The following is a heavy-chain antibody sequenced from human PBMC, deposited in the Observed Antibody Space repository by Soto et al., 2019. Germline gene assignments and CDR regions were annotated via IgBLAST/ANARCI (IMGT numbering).Heavy chain of an antibody. V-gene: IGHV3-48*02. D-gene: IGHD5-18*01. CDR3: ARDLVRRNSYGFSYFDY. Sequence: EVQLVESGGGFVQPGGSLRLSCAASGFTFSSYSMNWVRQAPGKGLEWVSYISSSSSTIYYADSVKGRFTISRDNAKNSLYLQMNSLRDEDTSVYYCARDLVRRNSYGFSYFDYWGQGTLVTVSS. CDR2: ISSSSSTI. J-gene: IGHJ4*02. CDR1: GFTFSSYS.